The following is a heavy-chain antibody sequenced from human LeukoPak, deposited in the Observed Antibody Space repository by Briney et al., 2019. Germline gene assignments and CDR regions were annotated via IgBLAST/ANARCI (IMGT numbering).Heavy chain of an antibody. V-gene: IGHV3-53*01. CDR3: ARIYSGSHYS. J-gene: IGHJ4*02. CDR1: GFIVNTYY. CDR2: IYSDGST. Sequence: GGSLRLSCAVSGFIVNTYYMSWVRQAPGKGLEWVSIIYSDGSTYYADSVKGRFTISRDTSKNTLFLQMNSLRAEDTAVYYCARIYSGSHYSWGQGTLVAISS. D-gene: IGHD1-26*01.